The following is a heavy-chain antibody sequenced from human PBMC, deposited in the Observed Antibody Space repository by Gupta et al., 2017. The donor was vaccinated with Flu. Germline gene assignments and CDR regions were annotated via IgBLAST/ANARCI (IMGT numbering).Heavy chain of an antibody. D-gene: IGHD5-12*01. J-gene: IGHJ4*02. CDR2: IKQDGSEK. CDR1: GFTFSTYW. V-gene: IGHV3-7*01. Sequence: EVQLVESGGGLVQPGGSLRLLCAASGFTFSTYWMSWVRQAPGKGLEWVANIKQDGSEKYHVRSVKGRFTISRDNAKNALYLQMNSLRAEDTAIYYCASETDGYADYWGQGTLVTVSS. CDR3: ASETDGYADY.